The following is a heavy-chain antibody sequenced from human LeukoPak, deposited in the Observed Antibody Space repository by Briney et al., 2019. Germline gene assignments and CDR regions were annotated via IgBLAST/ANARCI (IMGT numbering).Heavy chain of an antibody. CDR2: IIPIFGTA. D-gene: IGHD3-16*01. Sequence: SAKVSCKASGYTFSSYGISWVRQAPGQGLEWMGGIIPIFGTANYAQKFQGRVTITTDESTSTAYMELSSLRSEDTAVYFCARDYGTNWFDPWGQGTLVTVSS. J-gene: IGHJ5*02. CDR1: GYTFSSYG. V-gene: IGHV1-69*05. CDR3: ARDYGTNWFDP.